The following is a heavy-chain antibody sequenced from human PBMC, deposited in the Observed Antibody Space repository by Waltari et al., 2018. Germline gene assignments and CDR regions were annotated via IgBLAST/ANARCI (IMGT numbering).Heavy chain of an antibody. Sequence: QVQLVQSGAEVKKPGSSVKVSCKASGGTFSSYAISWVRQAPGQGLEWMGGIIPIFGTANYAQKFQGRVTITTDESTSTAYMELSSLETEDTAVYYCTRGFRVGGRTWFDPWGQGTLVTVSS. CDR1: GGTFSSYA. J-gene: IGHJ5*02. D-gene: IGHD1-26*01. CDR3: TRGFRVGGRTWFDP. CDR2: IIPIFGTA. V-gene: IGHV1-69*05.